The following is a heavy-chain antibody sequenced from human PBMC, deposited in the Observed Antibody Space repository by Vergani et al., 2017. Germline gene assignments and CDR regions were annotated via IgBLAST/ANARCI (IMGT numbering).Heavy chain of an antibody. D-gene: IGHD2-21*01. CDR3: TTDPRYCGDGSCYWLRDHHYYGMDV. CDR2: IKSTFDRGTT. CDR1: GFTFDDYA. V-gene: IGHV3-15*07. J-gene: IGHJ6*02. Sequence: EVQLVESGGGLVQPGRSLRLSCAASGFTFDDYAMHWVRRTPGKGLEWVGRIKSTFDRGTTDYAAAVKGRFTISRDDSKNTLFLQMNGLKTEDIGVYYCTTDPRYCGDGSCYWLRDHHYYGMDVWGQGTTVTVSS.